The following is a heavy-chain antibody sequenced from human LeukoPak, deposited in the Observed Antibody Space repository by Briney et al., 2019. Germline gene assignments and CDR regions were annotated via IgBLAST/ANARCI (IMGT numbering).Heavy chain of an antibody. CDR2: IWYDGSNK. CDR1: GFTFSSYG. Sequence: GRSLRLSCAASGFTFSSYGMHWVRQAPGKGLEWVAVIWYDGSNKYYADSVKGRFIISRDNSKNTLYLQMNSLRAEDTAVYYCARDRGSYWDGGNDYWGQGTLVTVSS. V-gene: IGHV3-33*01. CDR3: ARDRGSYWDGGNDY. D-gene: IGHD3-10*01. J-gene: IGHJ4*02.